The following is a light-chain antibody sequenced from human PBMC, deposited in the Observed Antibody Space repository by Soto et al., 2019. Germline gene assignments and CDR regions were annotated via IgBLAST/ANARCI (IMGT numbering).Light chain of an antibody. CDR1: QAIRYD. J-gene: IGKJ1*01. CDR2: ATF. Sequence: DIQMTQSPSSLSASVGDRVTITCRASQAIRYDLGWYQQKPGTAPKRLIYATFTLQSGGPSRFSGSVSGTEFTLAINSLQREDFATYYVLQYSSTPRTFGQGTRV. V-gene: IGKV1-17*01. CDR3: LQYSSTPRT.